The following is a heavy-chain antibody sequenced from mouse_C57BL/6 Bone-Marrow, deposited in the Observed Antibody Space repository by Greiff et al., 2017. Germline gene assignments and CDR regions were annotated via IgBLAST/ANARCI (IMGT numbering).Heavy chain of an antibody. V-gene: IGHV1-15*01. CDR1: GYTFTDYE. Sequence: VQLQQSGAELVRPGASVTLSCTASGYTFTDYEMHWVKQTPVHGLEWIGAIDPETGGTAYNQKFKGMARMTADTSSSTAYMELRGLTSEDSAVYVCTRGGYSWFAYWGQGTLVTVSA. CDR2: IDPETGGT. J-gene: IGHJ3*01. CDR3: TRGGYSWFAY.